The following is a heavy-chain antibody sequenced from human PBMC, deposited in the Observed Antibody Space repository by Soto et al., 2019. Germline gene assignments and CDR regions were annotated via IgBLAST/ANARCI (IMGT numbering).Heavy chain of an antibody. J-gene: IGHJ6*02. CDR1: GGSFSAYY. CDR2: INQSGST. V-gene: IGHV4-34*01. Sequence: QVQLQQWGAGLLKPSETLSLTCAVYGGSFSAYYWSWIRQPPGKGLEWIGAINQSGSTNYNPSLRSRVTISVDTSKNQLSLNLSSVTAADTAVYYCAKFKNHYYYGLDVWGQGTTVTVSS. CDR3: AKFKNHYYYGLDV.